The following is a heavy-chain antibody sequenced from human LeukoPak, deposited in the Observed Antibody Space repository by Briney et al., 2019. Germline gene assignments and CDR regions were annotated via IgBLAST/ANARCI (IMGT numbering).Heavy chain of an antibody. CDR2: IKQDGSEK. CDR1: GFTVSSNY. V-gene: IGHV3-7*01. D-gene: IGHD2-2*01. J-gene: IGHJ6*02. Sequence: GGSLRLSCAASGFTVSSNYMSWVRQAPGKGLEWVANIKQDGSEKYYVDSVKGRFTISRDNAKNSLYLQMNSLRAEDTAVYYCARDLHCSSTSCYYYYGMDVWGQGTTVTVSS. CDR3: ARDLHCSSTSCYYYYGMDV.